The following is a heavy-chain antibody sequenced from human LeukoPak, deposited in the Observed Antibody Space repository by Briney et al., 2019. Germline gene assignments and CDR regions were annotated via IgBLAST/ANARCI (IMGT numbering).Heavy chain of an antibody. CDR2: IYHSGST. CDR3: AREEDAIAVAGTRAFDY. J-gene: IGHJ4*02. CDR1: GGSISSGGYY. D-gene: IGHD6-19*01. Sequence: SQTLSLTCTVSGGSISSGGYYWSWIRQPPGKGLEWIGYIYHSGSTYYNPSLKSRVTISVDRSKNQFSLKLSSVTAADTAVYYCAREEDAIAVAGTRAFDYWSQGTLVTVSS. V-gene: IGHV4-30-2*01.